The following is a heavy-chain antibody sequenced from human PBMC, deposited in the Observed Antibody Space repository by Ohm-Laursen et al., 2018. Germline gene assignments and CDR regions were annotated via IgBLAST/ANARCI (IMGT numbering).Heavy chain of an antibody. J-gene: IGHJ3*01. CDR3: AREPYYYDSSGYQTKALDF. CDR1: GFTFSNYG. D-gene: IGHD3-22*01. V-gene: IGHV3-33*01. CDR2: IWYDGSNK. Sequence: SLRLSCAASGFTFSNYGMHWVRQAPGKGLEWVTLIWYDGSNKYYADSVKGRFTISRDNSKNTVYLQMNSLRAEDTAVYYCAREPYYYDSSGYQTKALDFWGQGTMVTVSS.